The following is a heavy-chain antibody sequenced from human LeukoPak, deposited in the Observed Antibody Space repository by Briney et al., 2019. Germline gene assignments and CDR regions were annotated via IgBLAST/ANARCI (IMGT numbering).Heavy chain of an antibody. CDR2: INPESGGT. Sequence: GASVKVSCTASGYTFTGNFMHWVRQAPGQGLEWMGRINPESGGTNYAQKVEGRVTMTRDTSSSTANMELSGLRSEDTAVYYCARDGDFWSDWASWGQGTLVTVSS. CDR1: GYTFTGNF. CDR3: ARDGDFWSDWAS. D-gene: IGHD3-3*01. J-gene: IGHJ5*02. V-gene: IGHV1-2*06.